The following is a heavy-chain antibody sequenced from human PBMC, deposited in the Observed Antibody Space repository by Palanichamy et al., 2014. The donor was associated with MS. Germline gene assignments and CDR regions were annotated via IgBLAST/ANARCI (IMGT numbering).Heavy chain of an antibody. CDR3: ARGASTVSDAFDI. CDR2: IYYSGST. D-gene: IGHD2/OR15-2a*01. Sequence: VQLQDRGPGLVKPSETLSLTCTVSGGSISSYYWSWIRQPPGKGLEWIGYIYYSGSTNYNPSLKSRVTISVDTSKNQFSLKLSSVTAADTAVYYCARGASTVSDAFDIWGQGTMVTVSS. CDR1: GGSISSYY. J-gene: IGHJ3*02. V-gene: IGHV4-59*01.